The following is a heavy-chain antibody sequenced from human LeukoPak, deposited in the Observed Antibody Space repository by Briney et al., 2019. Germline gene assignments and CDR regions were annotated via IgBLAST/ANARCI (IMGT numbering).Heavy chain of an antibody. Sequence: PSETLSLTCTVSGVSMFSYHWSWVRQSAGEGVEWIGHIYVGGSTNYSPSLKRRVTMSVDTTKNQFSLKLKSVTAADTAVYYCARLRFYDSSGYSPGYYMDVWGKGTTVTVSS. CDR2: IYVGGST. D-gene: IGHD3-22*01. CDR3: ARLRFYDSSGYSPGYYMDV. J-gene: IGHJ6*03. CDR1: GVSMFSYH. V-gene: IGHV4-4*07.